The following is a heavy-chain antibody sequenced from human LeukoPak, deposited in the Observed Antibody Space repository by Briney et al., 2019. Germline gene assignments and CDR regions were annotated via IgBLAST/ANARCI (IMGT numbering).Heavy chain of an antibody. CDR2: IYHSGST. CDR1: GGSFSGYY. Sequence: SETLSLTCAAYGGSFSGYYWSWIRQPPGKGLEWIGSIYHSGSTYYNPSLKSRVTISVDTSKNQFSLKLSSVTAADTAVYYCARALGQLPSRYWGQGTLVTVSS. CDR3: ARALGQLPSRY. D-gene: IGHD2-2*01. J-gene: IGHJ4*02. V-gene: IGHV4-34*01.